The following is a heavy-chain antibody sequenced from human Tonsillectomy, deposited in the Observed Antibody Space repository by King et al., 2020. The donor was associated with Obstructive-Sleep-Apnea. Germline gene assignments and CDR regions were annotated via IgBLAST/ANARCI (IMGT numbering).Heavy chain of an antibody. CDR3: ARGDGYSSSPTPF. D-gene: IGHD6-13*01. J-gene: IGHJ4*02. V-gene: IGHV1-18*04. CDR2: ISAYNCNT. Sequence: QLVQSGAEVKKPWASVKVSCKASGYTFTLYGINWVRQAPGQGLEWRGWISAYNCNTFYAQKLQGRVTMTTDTSPITAYMERWSLRSDETAVYYCARGDGYSSSPTPFWGQGTLVTVSS. CDR1: GYTFTLYG.